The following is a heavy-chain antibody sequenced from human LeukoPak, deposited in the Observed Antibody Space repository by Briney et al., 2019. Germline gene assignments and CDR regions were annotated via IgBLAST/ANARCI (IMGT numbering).Heavy chain of an antibody. Sequence: PSETLSLTCTVSGGSISSYYWSWIRQPPGKGLEWIGYIYYSGSTNYNPSLKSRVTISVDTSKNQFSLKLSSVTAADTAVYYYARGTGAAAAQYYYYYYGMDVWGQGTTVTVSS. V-gene: IGHV4-59*01. J-gene: IGHJ6*02. CDR3: ARGTGAAAAQYYYYYYGMDV. CDR2: IYYSGST. D-gene: IGHD6-13*01. CDR1: GGSISSYY.